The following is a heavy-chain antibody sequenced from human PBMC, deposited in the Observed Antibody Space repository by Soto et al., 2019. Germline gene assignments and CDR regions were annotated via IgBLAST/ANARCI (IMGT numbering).Heavy chain of an antibody. CDR2: IYYSGST. D-gene: IGHD6-13*01. Sequence: QVQLQESGPGLVKPSQTLSLTCTVSGGSISSGDYYWSWIRQPPGKGLEWIGYIYYSGSTYYNPSLTSRATISVDTSKNEFSLKLSSVTAANTAVSSCARARGAGYFGYWGQGTLVTVSS. J-gene: IGHJ4*02. CDR1: GGSISSGDYY. CDR3: ARARGAGYFGY. V-gene: IGHV4-30-4*01.